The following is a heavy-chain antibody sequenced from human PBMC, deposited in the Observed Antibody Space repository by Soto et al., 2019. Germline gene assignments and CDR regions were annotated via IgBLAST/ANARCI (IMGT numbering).Heavy chain of an antibody. CDR2: ISGSGGST. J-gene: IGHJ4*02. CDR1: GFTFSSYA. V-gene: IGHV3-23*01. D-gene: IGHD6-6*01. Sequence: EVQLLESGGGLVQPGGSLRLSCAASGFTFSSYAMSWVRQAPGKGLEWVSAISGSGGSTYYADSVKGRFTISRDNSKNTLYLQRNSLRAEDTAVYYCAKVGGPYSSSSLDYWGQGTLVTVSS. CDR3: AKVGGPYSSSSLDY.